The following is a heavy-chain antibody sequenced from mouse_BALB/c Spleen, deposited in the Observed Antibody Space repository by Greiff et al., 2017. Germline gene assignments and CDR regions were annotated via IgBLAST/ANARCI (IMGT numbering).Heavy chain of an antibody. CDR2: ISYSGST. Sequence: VQLKESGPGLVKPSQSLSLTCTVTGYLITSDYAWTWIRQFPGNQLEWMGYISYSGSTSYNPSLKSRISITRDTSKNQVFLQLNSVTTEDTATYYCARSLHYYGSSHAMDYGGQGTSVTVSA. D-gene: IGHD1-1*01. J-gene: IGHJ4*01. CDR1: GYLITSDYA. V-gene: IGHV3-2*02. CDR3: ARSLHYYGSSHAMDY.